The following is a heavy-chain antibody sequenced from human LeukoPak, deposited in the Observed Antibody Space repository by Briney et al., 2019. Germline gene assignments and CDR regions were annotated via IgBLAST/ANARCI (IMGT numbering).Heavy chain of an antibody. V-gene: IGHV4-59*01. D-gene: IGHD6-6*01. Sequence: SETLSLTCTVSGGSISSYYWSWIRQPPGKGLEWIGYIYYSGSTNYNPSLKSRVTISVDASKNQFSLKLSSVTAADTAVYYCASSSSLHYYGMDVWGQGTTVTVSS. CDR1: GGSISSYY. CDR2: IYYSGST. CDR3: ASSSSLHYYGMDV. J-gene: IGHJ6*02.